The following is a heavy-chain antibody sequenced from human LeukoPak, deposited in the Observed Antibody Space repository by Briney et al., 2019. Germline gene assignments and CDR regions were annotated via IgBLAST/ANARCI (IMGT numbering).Heavy chain of an antibody. V-gene: IGHV1-46*01. J-gene: IGHJ4*02. CDR3: ARGHPRQVWLSRSEYFDY. Sequence: GASVKVSCKASGYTFTSYHMHWVRQAPGQGLEWMGIINPSGGSTSYAQKFQGRVTMTRDMSTSTVYMELSSLRSEDTAVYYCARGHPRQVWLSRSEYFDYWGQGTLVTVSS. D-gene: IGHD3-22*01. CDR2: INPSGGST. CDR1: GYTFTSYH.